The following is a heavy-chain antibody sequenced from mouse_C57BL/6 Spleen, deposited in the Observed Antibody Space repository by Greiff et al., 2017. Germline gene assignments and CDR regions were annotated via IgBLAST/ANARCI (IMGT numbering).Heavy chain of an antibody. D-gene: IGHD3-2*02. V-gene: IGHV1-80*01. Sequence: QVQLQQSGAELVKPGASVKISCKASGYAFSSYWMHWVKQRPGKGLEWIGQIYPGDGDTNYNGKFKGKATLTADKSSSTAYMQLSSLTSEDSAVDFGARSGSRQLRLLDYWGQGTTLTVSS. CDR2: IYPGDGDT. CDR3: ARSGSRQLRLLDY. J-gene: IGHJ2*01. CDR1: GYAFSSYW.